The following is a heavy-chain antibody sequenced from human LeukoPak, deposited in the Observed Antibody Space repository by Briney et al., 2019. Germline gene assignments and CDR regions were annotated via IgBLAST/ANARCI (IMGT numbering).Heavy chain of an antibody. J-gene: IGHJ3*02. CDR3: ARRVMTANDAFDI. V-gene: IGHV3-21*01. Sequence: GGSLRLSCAASGFTFRSYSMNWVRQAPGKGLEGVSSISSSSSYIYYADSMKGRFTISRDNAKNSLYLQMNSLRAEDTAVYYCARRVMTANDAFDIWGHGTMVTVSS. D-gene: IGHD2-21*01. CDR2: ISSSSSYI. CDR1: GFTFRSYS.